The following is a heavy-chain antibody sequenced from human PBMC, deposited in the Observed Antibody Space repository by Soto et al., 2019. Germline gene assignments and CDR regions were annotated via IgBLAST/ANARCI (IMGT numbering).Heavy chain of an antibody. Sequence: SETLSLTCTVSGGSISSYYWSWIRQPPGKGLEWIGYIYYSGSTNYNPSLKSRVTISVDTSKNQFSLKLSSVTAADTAVYYCARNTNWLDPWGQGTLVTVSS. CDR1: GGSISSYY. J-gene: IGHJ5*02. CDR3: ARNTNWLDP. V-gene: IGHV4-59*01. CDR2: IYYSGST.